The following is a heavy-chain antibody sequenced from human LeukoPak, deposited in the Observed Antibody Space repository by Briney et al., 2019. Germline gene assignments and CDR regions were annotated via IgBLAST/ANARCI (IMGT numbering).Heavy chain of an antibody. CDR1: GFTFSSNY. CDR3: ARGRDDAFDI. Sequence: PGGSLRLSCAASGFTFSSNYMSWVRQAPGKGLEGVSVIYSGGSTYYADSVKGRFTISRDNSKNTLYLQMNSLRAKDTAVYYCARGRDDAFDIWGQGTMVTVSS. J-gene: IGHJ3*02. V-gene: IGHV3-66*02. CDR2: IYSGGST.